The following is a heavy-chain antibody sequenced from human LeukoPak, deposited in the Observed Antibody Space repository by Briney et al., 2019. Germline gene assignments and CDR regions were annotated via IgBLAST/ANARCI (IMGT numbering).Heavy chain of an antibody. Sequence: SETLSLTCNVSGYSISSTFYGAWIRQPPGKGLEWIATISHSATTYYTPSLKSRLTMSVGTSKNQFSLKLSSVTVADTAVYYCARVNTPVATFDYWGQGTLVTVPS. CDR2: ISHSATT. J-gene: IGHJ4*02. CDR3: ARVNTPVATFDY. D-gene: IGHD2-15*01. CDR1: GYSISSTFY. V-gene: IGHV4-38-2*02.